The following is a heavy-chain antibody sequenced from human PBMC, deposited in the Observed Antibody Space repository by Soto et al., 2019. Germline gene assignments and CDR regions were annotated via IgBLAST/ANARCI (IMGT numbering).Heavy chain of an antibody. V-gene: IGHV1-18*01. Sequence: QVQLVQSGAEVKKPGASVKVSCKASGYTFTSYGISWVRQAPRQGLEWMGCISAYNGNTNYAQKLQGRVTMTTDTSTSTAYRELRSLSSDETAVYYCAKPHAAAVTRQWAMDVWGQGSTVTVSS. CDR2: ISAYNGNT. J-gene: IGHJ6*02. CDR1: GYTFTSYG. D-gene: IGHD6-13*01. CDR3: AKPHAAAVTRQWAMDV.